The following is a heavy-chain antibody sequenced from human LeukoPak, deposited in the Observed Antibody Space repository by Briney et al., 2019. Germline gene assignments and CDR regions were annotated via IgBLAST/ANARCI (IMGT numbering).Heavy chain of an antibody. CDR1: GDSVSSNDAA. CDR3: ARGQTGSGRIFDY. D-gene: IGHD2-15*01. J-gene: IGHJ4*02. Sequence: SQTLSLTCAISGDSVSSNDAAWNGLRQSPSRGLEWLGRTYYRSKWYSDFAEYVKGRITINPDTSRNQFSLQLNSVTPEDTAVYYCARGQTGSGRIFDYWGQGTLVTVSS. V-gene: IGHV6-1*01. CDR2: TYYRSKWYS.